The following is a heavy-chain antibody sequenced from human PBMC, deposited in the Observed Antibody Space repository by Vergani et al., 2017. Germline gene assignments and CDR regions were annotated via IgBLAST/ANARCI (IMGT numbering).Heavy chain of an antibody. CDR1: GYTFTSYY. Sequence: QVQLVQSGAEVKKPGASVKVSCKASGYTFTSYYMHWVRQAPGQGLEWMGIINPSGGSTSYAQKFQGRVTMTRDTSTSTVYMELSSLRSEDTAVYDCARFPVPFIDYYYDRVLGMDVWGQGTTVTVSS. V-gene: IGHV1-46*03. D-gene: IGHD3-22*01. CDR3: ARFPVPFIDYYYDRVLGMDV. CDR2: INPSGGST. J-gene: IGHJ6*02.